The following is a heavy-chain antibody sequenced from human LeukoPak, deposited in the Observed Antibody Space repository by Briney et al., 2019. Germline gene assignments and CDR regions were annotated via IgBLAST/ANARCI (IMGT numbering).Heavy chain of an antibody. CDR1: GFTFSDYA. CDR3: AKRAIGYCSSSSCGIDY. D-gene: IGHD2-15*01. CDR2: INYSGGST. J-gene: IGHJ4*02. V-gene: IGHV3-23*01. Sequence: GGSLRLSCAASGFTFSDYAMNWVRQAPGKGLEWVSTINYSGGSTYYADSVKGRFIISRDNSKNTVYLRMNSLRVEDTAVYYCAKRAIGYCSSSSCGIDYWGQGTLVTVSS.